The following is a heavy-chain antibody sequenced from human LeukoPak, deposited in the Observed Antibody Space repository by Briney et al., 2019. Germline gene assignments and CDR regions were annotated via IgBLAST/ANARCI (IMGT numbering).Heavy chain of an antibody. V-gene: IGHV3-15*01. Sequence: GGSLRLSCAASGFTFSNAWMSWVRQAPGKGLEWVGRIKSKTDGGTTDYAAPVKGRFTISRDDSKNTLYLQMNSLKTEDTAVYYCTTDVNYYDILTGYYTAQDYWGQGTLVTVSS. J-gene: IGHJ4*02. CDR3: TTDVNYYDILTGYYTAQDY. CDR2: IKSKTDGGTT. D-gene: IGHD3-9*01. CDR1: GFTFSNAW.